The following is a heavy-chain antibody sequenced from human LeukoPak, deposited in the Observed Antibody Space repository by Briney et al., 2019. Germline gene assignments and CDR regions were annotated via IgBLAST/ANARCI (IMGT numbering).Heavy chain of an antibody. D-gene: IGHD6-13*01. CDR1: GYSFTSYW. V-gene: IGHV5-51*01. J-gene: IGHJ3*02. CDR2: IYPGDSDT. CDR3: GRIPAAGSLKGSFDI. Sequence: GESLKISCKGSGYSFTSYWIGWVRQMPGKGLEWMGIIYPGDSDTRYSPSFQGQVTISADKSISTAYLQWGSLKASDSAMYYCGRIPAAGSLKGSFDIWGQGTMVTVSS.